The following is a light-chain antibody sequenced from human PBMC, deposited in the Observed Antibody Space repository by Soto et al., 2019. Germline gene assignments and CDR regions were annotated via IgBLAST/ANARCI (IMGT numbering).Light chain of an antibody. Sequence: DIQMTQSPSTLSGSVGDRVTITCRASQTISSWLAWYQQKPGKAPKLLIYKASTSQSGVPSRFSGSGSGTEFTLTISSLQPDDFATYYCQQYNSYPWTFGQGTKVDIK. CDR1: QTISSW. CDR3: QQYNSYPWT. V-gene: IGKV1-5*03. J-gene: IGKJ1*01. CDR2: KAS.